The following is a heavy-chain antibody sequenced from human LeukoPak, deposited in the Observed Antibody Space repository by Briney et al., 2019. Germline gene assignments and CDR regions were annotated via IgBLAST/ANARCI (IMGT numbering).Heavy chain of an antibody. Sequence: ASVKVSCKASGYTFTSYDINWVRQAPGQGLEWMGWMNPNSANTGYAQKFQGRVTMTRNTSISTAYMELSSLRSEDTAVYYCARVPSGGNKFDPWGQGTLVTVSS. CDR3: ARVPSGGNKFDP. J-gene: IGHJ5*02. CDR2: MNPNSANT. CDR1: GYTFTSYD. D-gene: IGHD6-25*01. V-gene: IGHV1-8*01.